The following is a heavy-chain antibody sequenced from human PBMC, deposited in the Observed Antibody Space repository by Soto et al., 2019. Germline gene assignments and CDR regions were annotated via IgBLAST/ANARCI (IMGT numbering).Heavy chain of an antibody. J-gene: IGHJ4*02. CDR3: AVEPRIQLWLTIDY. Sequence: SETLSLTCTVSGGSISSYYWSWLRQPPGKGLEWSGSIYYSGSTNYNPSLKSRVTIPVDTSKNQFSLKLSSVTAADTAVYYCAVEPRIQLWLTIDYWGQGTLVTVS. CDR1: GGSISSYY. D-gene: IGHD5-18*01. V-gene: IGHV4-59*08. CDR2: IYYSGST.